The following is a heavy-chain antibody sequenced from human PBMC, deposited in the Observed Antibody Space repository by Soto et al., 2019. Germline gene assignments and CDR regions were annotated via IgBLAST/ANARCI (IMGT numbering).Heavy chain of an antibody. CDR1: GGSISSGDYY. J-gene: IGHJ4*02. CDR2: IYYSGST. V-gene: IGHV4-39*01. D-gene: IGHD2-15*01. CDR3: ARHTPAISISDH. Sequence: ASETLSLTCTVSGGSISSGDYYWSWIRQHPGKGLEWIGSIYYSGSTYYNPSLKSRVTISVDTSKNQFSLKLSSVTAADTAVYYCARHTPAISISDHWGQGTQVTVSS.